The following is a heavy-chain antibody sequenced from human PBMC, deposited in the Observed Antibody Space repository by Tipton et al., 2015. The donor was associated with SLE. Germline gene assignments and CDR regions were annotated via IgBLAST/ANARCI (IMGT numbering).Heavy chain of an antibody. D-gene: IGHD6-13*01. CDR3: AGGDSSFFDY. CDR1: GYSISSDYY. Sequence: LRLSCAVSGYSISSDYYWGRIRQPPGKGLEWIGYIYYSGSTNYNPSLKSRVTISVETSKNQFSLKLSSVTAADTAVYYCAGGDSSFFDYWGQGTLVTVSS. CDR2: IYYSGST. J-gene: IGHJ4*02. V-gene: IGHV4-38-2*01.